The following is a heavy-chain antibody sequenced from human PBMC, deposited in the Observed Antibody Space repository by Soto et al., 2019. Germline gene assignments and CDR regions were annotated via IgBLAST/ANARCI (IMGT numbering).Heavy chain of an antibody. CDR2: MYNSERT. CDR1: GGSIGGYY. V-gene: IGHV4-4*07. J-gene: IGHJ4*02. CDR3: AREPLAHSYFDL. Sequence: SETLSLTCTVSGGSIGGYYWSWIRQPAGKGLEWIGRMYNSERTNYNPSLKSRVTMSMDTSKNQFSLRLTSVPAADTAVYFCAREPLAHSYFDLWGQGTLVTVSA.